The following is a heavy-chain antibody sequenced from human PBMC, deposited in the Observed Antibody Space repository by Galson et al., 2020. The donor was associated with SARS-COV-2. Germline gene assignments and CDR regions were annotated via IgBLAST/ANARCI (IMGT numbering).Heavy chain of an antibody. D-gene: IGHD4-17*01. CDR3: AADLGDYVNYYDDMDV. CDR2: IWYDGSNK. CDR1: GFPFSSYG. Sequence: TAESLRLSCAASGFPFSSYGMHWVRQAPGKGLEWVAVIWYDGSNKYYADPVKGRFTIARDNTKNTLYLQMNSVRAEATAVYSCAADLGDYVNYYDDMDVWGQGTTVTVSS. V-gene: IGHV3-33*01. J-gene: IGHJ6*02.